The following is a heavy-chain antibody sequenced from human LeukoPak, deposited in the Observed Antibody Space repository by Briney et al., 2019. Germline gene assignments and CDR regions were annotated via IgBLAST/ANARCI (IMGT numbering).Heavy chain of an antibody. Sequence: QPGGSLRLSCAASGFTVSSNYMSWVRQAPGKGLEWVSVIYSGGSTYYADSVKGRFTISRDNSKNTLYLQMNSLRAEDTAVYYCARESRGLRYFDYWGQGTLVTVSS. J-gene: IGHJ4*02. V-gene: IGHV3-66*01. CDR1: GFTVSSNY. CDR2: IYSGGST. D-gene: IGHD2-2*01. CDR3: ARESRGLRYFDY.